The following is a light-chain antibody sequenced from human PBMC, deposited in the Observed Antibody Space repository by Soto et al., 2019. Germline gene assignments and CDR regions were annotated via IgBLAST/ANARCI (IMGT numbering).Light chain of an antibody. CDR2: AAS. V-gene: IGKV1-39*01. CDR3: QQTYSPPYS. J-gene: IGKJ2*01. CDR1: QSIVTY. Sequence: DIQMTHSSSTLSASVGDRVTITCRASQSIVTYLNWYQQKPGKAPNLLVYAASSLQSGVPSRFSGTGSGTDFSLTISTLQPEDFATYFCQQTYSPPYSIGQGTKLEI.